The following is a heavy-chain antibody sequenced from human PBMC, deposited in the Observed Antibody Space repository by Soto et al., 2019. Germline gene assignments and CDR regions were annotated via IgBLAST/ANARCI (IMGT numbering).Heavy chain of an antibody. CDR1: GGTVSSYA. Sequence: QVQLVQSGAEVKKPGSSVKVSCKASGGTVSSYAISWVRQAPGQGLEWMGGIIPIFGTANYAQKFQGRVTITADESTSTAYMELSSLRSEDTAVYYCARLLDGYSYYYFDYWGQGTLVTVSS. CDR3: ARLLDGYSYYYFDY. CDR2: IIPIFGTA. V-gene: IGHV1-69*01. D-gene: IGHD5-18*01. J-gene: IGHJ4*02.